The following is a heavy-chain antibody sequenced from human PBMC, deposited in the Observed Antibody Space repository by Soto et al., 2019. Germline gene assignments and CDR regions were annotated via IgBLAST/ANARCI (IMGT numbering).Heavy chain of an antibody. J-gene: IGHJ6*02. CDR1: GGSISSSNW. CDR2: IYHSGST. Sequence: SETLSLTCAVSGGSISSSNWWSWVRQPPGKGLEWIGKIYHSGSTNYNPSLKSRVTISVDKSKNQFSLKLSSVTAADTAVYYFARDPGGIAVAGDYYYYGMDVWGQGTTVTVSS. CDR3: ARDPGGIAVAGDYYYYGMDV. V-gene: IGHV4-4*02. D-gene: IGHD6-19*01.